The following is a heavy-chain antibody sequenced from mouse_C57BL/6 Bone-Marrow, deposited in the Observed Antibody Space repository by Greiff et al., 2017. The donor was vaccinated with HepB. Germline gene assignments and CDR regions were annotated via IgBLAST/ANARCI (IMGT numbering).Heavy chain of an antibody. CDR1: GYTFTSYW. J-gene: IGHJ4*01. Sequence: QVQLQQPGAELVMPGASVKLSCKASGYTFTSYWMHWVKQRPGQGLEWIGEIDPSDSYTNYNPKFKGKSTLTVDKSSSTAYMQLSSLTSEDSAVYYCARGEFITTVVAKDYYAMDYWGQGTSVTVSS. D-gene: IGHD1-1*01. CDR2: IDPSDSYT. CDR3: ARGEFITTVVAKDYYAMDY. V-gene: IGHV1-69*01.